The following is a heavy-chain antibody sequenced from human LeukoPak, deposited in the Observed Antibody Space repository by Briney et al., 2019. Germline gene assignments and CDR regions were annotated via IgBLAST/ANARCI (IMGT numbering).Heavy chain of an antibody. CDR2: IHSRGTT. V-gene: IGHV4-59*08. CDR3: ASGPYQLLYLYYYMDV. J-gene: IGHJ6*03. CDR1: GGSISSYY. Sequence: SETLSLTCTVSGGSISSYYWSWIRQPPGKGLEWLGNIHSRGTTNYNPSLKSRVTLSLDTSKSQFALKLSSVTAADTAVYYCASGPYQLLYLYYYMDVWGKGTTVTVSS. D-gene: IGHD2-2*02.